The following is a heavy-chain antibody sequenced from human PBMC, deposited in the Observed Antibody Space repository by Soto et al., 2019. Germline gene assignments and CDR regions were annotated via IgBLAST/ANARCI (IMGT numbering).Heavy chain of an antibody. V-gene: IGHV4-39*01. CDR3: ARHLDEYSSSSALYYYGMDV. CDR2: IYYSGST. J-gene: IGHJ6*02. D-gene: IGHD6-6*01. Sequence: SETLSLTCTVSGGSISSSSYYWGWIRQPPGKGLEWIGSIYYSGSTYYNPSLKSRVTISVDTSKNQFSLKLSSVTAADTAVYYCARHLDEYSSSSALYYYGMDVWGQGTPVTVSS. CDR1: GGSISSSSYY.